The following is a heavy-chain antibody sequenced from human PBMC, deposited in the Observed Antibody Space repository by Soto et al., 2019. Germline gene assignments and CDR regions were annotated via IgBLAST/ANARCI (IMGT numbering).Heavy chain of an antibody. Sequence: TMSLTCTVSGGSLSNYYWSWIRQAPGKGLEWIGYIYYSGSIKYKPSLKSRVTTSIDTSKDQFSLRLTSVSAADTAVYYCARGAWSDVFDYSGQGIVVIVSS. D-gene: IGHD1-1*01. CDR2: IYYSGSI. CDR3: ARGAWSDVFDY. CDR1: GGSLSNYY. V-gene: IGHV4-59*01. J-gene: IGHJ4*02.